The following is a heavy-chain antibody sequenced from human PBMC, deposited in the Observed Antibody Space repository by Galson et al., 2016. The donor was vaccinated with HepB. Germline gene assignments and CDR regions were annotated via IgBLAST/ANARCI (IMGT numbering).Heavy chain of an antibody. CDR1: GDTTSSHA. J-gene: IGHJ6*02. D-gene: IGHD1-26*01. V-gene: IGHV1-69*10. Sequence: SVKVSCKASGDTTSSHAISWVRQAPGGGLEWMGGIIPVLGKSSYAQKFQGRLTITADESTGTVYMELRSLRSEDSALYYCARDRGGSLLYYYYYGMDVRGQGTAVTVSS. CDR2: IIPVLGKS. CDR3: ARDRGGSLLYYYYYGMDV.